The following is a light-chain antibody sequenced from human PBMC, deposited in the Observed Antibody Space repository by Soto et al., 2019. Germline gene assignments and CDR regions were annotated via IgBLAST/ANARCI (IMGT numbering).Light chain of an antibody. Sequence: QSVLTQPASVSGSPGQSITISCTGTSSDVGGYNYVSCYQQHPGKAPKVMIFDVSNRPSGVSTRFSGSKSGHTASLTISGLQAEDEADYYCRAYTSSSSYVFGTGTKVTVL. J-gene: IGLJ1*01. V-gene: IGLV2-14*03. CDR3: RAYTSSSSYV. CDR1: SSDVGGYNY. CDR2: DVS.